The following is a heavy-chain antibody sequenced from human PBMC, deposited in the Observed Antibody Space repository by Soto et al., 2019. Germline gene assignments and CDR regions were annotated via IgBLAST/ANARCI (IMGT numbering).Heavy chain of an antibody. CDR3: ARVVVDYDFWSGYAGYNWFDP. CDR1: GGTFSSYA. CDR2: IIPIFGTA. Sequence: SVKVSCKASGGTFSSYAISWVRQAPGQGLEWMGGIIPIFGTANYAQKFQGRVTITADESTSTAYMELSSLRSEDTAVYYCARVVVDYDFWSGYAGYNWFDPWGQGXLVTVSS. V-gene: IGHV1-69*13. D-gene: IGHD3-3*01. J-gene: IGHJ5*02.